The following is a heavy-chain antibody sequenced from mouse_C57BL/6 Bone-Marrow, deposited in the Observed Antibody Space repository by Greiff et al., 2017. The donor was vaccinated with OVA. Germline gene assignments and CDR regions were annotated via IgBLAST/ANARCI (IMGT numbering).Heavy chain of an antibody. D-gene: IGHD2-2*01. Sequence: EVQLQQSGPELVKPGASVKISCKASGYTFTDYYMNWVKQSHGKSLEWIGDINPNNGGTSYNQKFKGKATLTVDKSSSTAYMELRSLTSEDSAVYYWARGWLRRRDYYAMDYWGQGTSVTVSS. CDR2: INPNNGGT. CDR3: ARGWLRRRDYYAMDY. V-gene: IGHV1-26*01. CDR1: GYTFTDYY. J-gene: IGHJ4*01.